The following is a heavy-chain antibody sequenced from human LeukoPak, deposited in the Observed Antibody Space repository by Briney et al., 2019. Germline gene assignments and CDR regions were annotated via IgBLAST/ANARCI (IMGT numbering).Heavy chain of an antibody. CDR1: GGSISSGGYY. D-gene: IGHD1-26*01. CDR2: IYHSGST. Sequence: SETLSLTCIVSGGSISSGGYYWSWIRQPPGKGLEWIGYIYHSGSTYYNPSLKSRVTISVDRSKNQFSLKLSSVTAADTAVYYCARQWEPREGGDYWGQGTLVTVSS. CDR3: ARQWEPREGGDY. V-gene: IGHV4-30-2*01. J-gene: IGHJ4*02.